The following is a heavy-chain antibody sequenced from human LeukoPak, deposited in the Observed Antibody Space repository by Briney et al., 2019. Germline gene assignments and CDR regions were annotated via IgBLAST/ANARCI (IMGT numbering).Heavy chain of an antibody. CDR2: ISGSGGST. CDR3: AKGFSYSSGYQYYYYYYYMDV. CDR1: GFTFSSYA. V-gene: IGHV3-23*01. D-gene: IGHD3-22*01. Sequence: QPGGSLRLSCAASGFTFSSYAMSWVRQAPGKGLEWVSAISGSGGSTYYADSVKGRFTISRDNSKNTLYLQMNSLRAEDTAVYYCAKGFSYSSGYQYYYYYYYMDVWGKGTTVTVSS. J-gene: IGHJ6*03.